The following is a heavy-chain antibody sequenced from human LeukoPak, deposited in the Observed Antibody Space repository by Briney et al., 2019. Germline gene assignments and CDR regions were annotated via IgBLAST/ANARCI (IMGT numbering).Heavy chain of an antibody. CDR3: ARGGVVVAATDAFDI. CDR1: GFTVSSNF. V-gene: IGHV3-66*01. D-gene: IGHD2-15*01. CDR2: IYSGGST. Sequence: PGGSLRLSCAASGFTVSSNFMSWVRQAPGKGLEWVSLIYSGGSTYYADSVKGRFTISRDISKNTPFLQLNSLRAEDTAVYYCARGGVVVAATDAFDIWGQGTLVTVSS. J-gene: IGHJ3*02.